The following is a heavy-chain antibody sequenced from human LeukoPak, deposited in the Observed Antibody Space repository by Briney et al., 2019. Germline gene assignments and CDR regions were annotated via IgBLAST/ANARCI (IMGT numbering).Heavy chain of an antibody. CDR3: ASRITIFGVVTEGL. D-gene: IGHD3-3*01. CDR1: GGSISSSSYY. Sequence: SETLSLTCTVSGGSISSSSYYWGWIRQPPGKGLEWIGSIYYSGSTYYNPSLKSRVTISVDTSKNQFSLKLSSVTAADTAVYYCASRITIFGVVTEGLWGQGTLVTVSS. V-gene: IGHV4-39*01. J-gene: IGHJ4*02. CDR2: IYYSGST.